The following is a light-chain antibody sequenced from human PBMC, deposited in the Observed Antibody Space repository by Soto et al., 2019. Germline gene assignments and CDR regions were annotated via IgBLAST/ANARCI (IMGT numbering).Light chain of an antibody. J-gene: IGKJ4*01. CDR3: QQYDNLPLT. CDR2: DAS. Sequence: DIQMTQSPSSLSASAGDRVTITCQASQDISNYLNWYQQKPGKAPKLLIYDASNLETGVPSRFSGSGSGTDFTFTISSLQPEDIATYYCQQYDNLPLTFGGGTKVEIK. CDR1: QDISNY. V-gene: IGKV1-33*01.